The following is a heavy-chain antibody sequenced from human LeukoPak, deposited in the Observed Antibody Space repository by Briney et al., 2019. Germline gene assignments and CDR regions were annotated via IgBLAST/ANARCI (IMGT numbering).Heavy chain of an antibody. V-gene: IGHV3-7*04. CDR1: GFTYVTYW. D-gene: IGHD1-1*01. CDR3: ARHSPLWNY. CDR2: IKQDGSEK. Sequence: GGSLRLTFAASGFTYVTYWISWVRQAPGKGLAGVAIIKQDGSEKYYVDSVKGRFTISRDNAKNTLYLQMNSLRAEETALYYCARHSPLWNYWGQGTLVTVSS. J-gene: IGHJ4*02.